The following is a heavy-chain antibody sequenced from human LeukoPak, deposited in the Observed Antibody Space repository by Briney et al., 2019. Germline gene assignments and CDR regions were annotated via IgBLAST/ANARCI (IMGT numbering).Heavy chain of an antibody. CDR2: INSDGSTT. D-gene: IGHD5-24*01. Sequence: GGSLRLSCAASGFTFSSFWMHWVRQAPGKGLVWVSRINSDGSTTNYADSVKGRFTISRDNAKNTLYLQMNSLRAEDTAVYYCARWTPRDGYNYGGDYWGQGTLVTVSS. J-gene: IGHJ4*02. CDR3: ARWTPRDGYNYGGDY. CDR1: GFTFSSFW. V-gene: IGHV3-74*01.